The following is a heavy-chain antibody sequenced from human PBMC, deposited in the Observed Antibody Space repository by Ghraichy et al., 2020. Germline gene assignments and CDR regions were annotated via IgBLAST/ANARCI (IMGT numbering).Heavy chain of an antibody. CDR2: INWDASST. CDR1: GFTFDDYT. J-gene: IGHJ4*02. CDR3: ARGLQRGTPGYYFES. V-gene: IGHV3-43*01. D-gene: IGHD2-15*01. Sequence: GGSLRLSCAASGFTFDDYTMFWVRQAPGKGLEWVSLINWDASSTYYADSVKGRFTISRDNKKNFLYLQINSLRIEDTALYYCARGLQRGTPGYYFESCGQGQLVTVSS.